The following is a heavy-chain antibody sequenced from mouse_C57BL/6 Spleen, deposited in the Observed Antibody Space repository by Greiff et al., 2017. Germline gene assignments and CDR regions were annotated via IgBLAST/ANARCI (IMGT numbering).Heavy chain of an antibody. Sequence: QVQLQQSGAELVRPGTSVKVSCKASGYAFTNYLIEWVKQRPGQGLEWIGVINPGSGGTNYNEKFKGKATLTADNTSSTAYIQLSSLTSEDSAVYFCARRGNYFFAMDYWGQGTSVTVSS. CDR2: INPGSGGT. CDR1: GYAFTNYL. CDR3: ARRGNYFFAMDY. D-gene: IGHD2-1*01. J-gene: IGHJ4*01. V-gene: IGHV1-54*01.